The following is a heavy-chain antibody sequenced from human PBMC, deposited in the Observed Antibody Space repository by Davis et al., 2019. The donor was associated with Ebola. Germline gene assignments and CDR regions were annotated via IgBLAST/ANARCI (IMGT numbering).Heavy chain of an antibody. J-gene: IGHJ6*02. CDR3: ARGIVLVVYAIKYYYGMDV. CDR1: GFTFSSYG. D-gene: IGHD2-8*02. CDR2: IWYDGSNK. Sequence: GGSLRLSCAASGFTFSSYGMHWVRQAPGKGLEWVAVIWYDGSNKYYADSVKGRFTISRDNSKNTLYPQMNSLRAEDTAVYYCARGIVLVVYAIKYYYGMDVWGQGTTVTVSS. V-gene: IGHV3-33*01.